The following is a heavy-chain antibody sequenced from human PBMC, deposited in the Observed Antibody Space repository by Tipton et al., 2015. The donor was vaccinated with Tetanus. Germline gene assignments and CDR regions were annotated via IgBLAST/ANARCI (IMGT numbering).Heavy chain of an antibody. V-gene: IGHV4-61*01. CDR3: ARILRNGRGDPFDY. Sequence: TLSLTCTVSGDSISNGKWWSWVRQPPGKGLEWIGYLSYIGTTNYNPSLESRVTISSDTSRNQFSLRLSSITAADTAIYYCARILRNGRGDPFDYWGQGALVTVSS. D-gene: IGHD3-10*02. CDR2: LSYIGTT. CDR1: GDSISNGKW. J-gene: IGHJ4*02.